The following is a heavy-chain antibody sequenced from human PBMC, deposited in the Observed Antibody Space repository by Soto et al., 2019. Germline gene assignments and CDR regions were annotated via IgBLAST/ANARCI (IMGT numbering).Heavy chain of an antibody. Sequence: SETLSLTCTVSGGSISSDFWSWIRQPPGKGLEWIGYISISGNTDYSPSLKSRATISVDTSRNQFSLKLSSVTAADTAVYYCARVPDVWGQGTTVTVSS. CDR3: ARVPDV. CDR1: GGSISSDF. CDR2: ISISGNT. V-gene: IGHV4-59*12. J-gene: IGHJ6*02.